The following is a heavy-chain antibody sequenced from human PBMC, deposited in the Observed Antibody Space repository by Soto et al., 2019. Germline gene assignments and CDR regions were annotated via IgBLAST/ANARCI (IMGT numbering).Heavy chain of an antibody. J-gene: IGHJ4*02. D-gene: IGHD3-22*01. CDR1: GFTFSSYA. Sequence: PGGSLRLSCAASGFTFSSYAMHWVRQAPGKGLEWVAVISYDGSNKYYADSVKGRFTISRDNSKNTLYLQMNSLRAEDTAVYYCARDGDSSGYWNYFDYWGQGTLVTVSS. CDR3: ARDGDSSGYWNYFDY. V-gene: IGHV3-30-3*01. CDR2: ISYDGSNK.